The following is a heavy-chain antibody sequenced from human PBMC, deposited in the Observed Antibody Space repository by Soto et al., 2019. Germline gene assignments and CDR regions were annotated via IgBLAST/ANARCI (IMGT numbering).Heavy chain of an antibody. J-gene: IGHJ6*02. D-gene: IGHD3-16*01. CDR2: INTRNQST. CDR3: ARDRGMTNSHYSYDAMDV. Sequence: QLQLVQSGAEVKKPGASVKVSCKASGYNFKDYGVSWVRQAPGQGLEWMGWINTRNQSTELVQTFKDRVIMTTDSSTTSAYMELRSLRSDDTAIYYCARDRGMTNSHYSYDAMDVWGQGTTVTVSS. V-gene: IGHV1-18*01. CDR1: GYNFKDYG.